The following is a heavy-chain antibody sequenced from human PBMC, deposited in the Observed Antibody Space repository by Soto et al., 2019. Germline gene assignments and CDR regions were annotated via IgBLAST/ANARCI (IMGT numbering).Heavy chain of an antibody. CDR3: ARGKGYCSSTSCYFWFDP. CDR2: INHSGST. V-gene: IGHV4-34*01. D-gene: IGHD2-2*01. J-gene: IGHJ5*02. CDR1: GGSFSGYY. Sequence: QVQLQQWGAGLLKPSETLSLTCAVYGGSFSGYYWSWIRQPPGKGLEGIGEINHSGSTNYNPSHTSRVTISVDTSNNQLSLKLSSVTAADTAVYYCARGKGYCSSTSCYFWFDPWGQGTLVTVSS.